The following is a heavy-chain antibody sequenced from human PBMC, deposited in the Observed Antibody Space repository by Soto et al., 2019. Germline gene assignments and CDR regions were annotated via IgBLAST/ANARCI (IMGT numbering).Heavy chain of an antibody. Sequence: ASVKVSCKASGYTFTSYAMHWVRQAPGQRLEWMGWINAGNGNTKYSQKFQGRVTITRDTSASTAYMELSSLRSEDTAVYYCARADIVVVPAAPPDYWGQGTLVTVSS. V-gene: IGHV1-3*01. CDR3: ARADIVVVPAAPPDY. CDR2: INAGNGNT. CDR1: GYTFTSYA. D-gene: IGHD2-2*01. J-gene: IGHJ4*02.